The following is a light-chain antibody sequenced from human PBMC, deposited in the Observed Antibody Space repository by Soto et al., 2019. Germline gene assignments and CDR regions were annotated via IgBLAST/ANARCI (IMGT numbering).Light chain of an antibody. CDR2: GAS. V-gene: IGKV3-15*01. CDR1: QDIRSS. J-gene: IGKJ4*01. CDR3: QQDSSWPLT. Sequence: EIVMTQSPATLSVSPGERVTLSCRASQDIRSSLAWYQQKPGQAPRLLIYGASIRATGVPVTFSGSGSGTEFTLSISSLQSEHLGVYYCQQDSSWPLTFGGGTKVDIK.